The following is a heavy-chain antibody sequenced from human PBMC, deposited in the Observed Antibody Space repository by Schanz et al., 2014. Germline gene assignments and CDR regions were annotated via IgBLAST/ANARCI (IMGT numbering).Heavy chain of an antibody. CDR1: AYRFTSYA. J-gene: IGHJ3*01. Sequence: QVQLVQSGSELKKPGASVKVSCESSAYRFTSYAIHWVRQAPGHGLEWMGWINPNTGNPTYAQAYTGRFVFSVDTSVSTTYPPIMSLKTADTAIYYCARDRSAFRAFELWGQGTMVTVSS. CDR2: INPNTGNP. CDR3: ARDRSAFRAFEL. D-gene: IGHD6-6*01. V-gene: IGHV7-4-1*02.